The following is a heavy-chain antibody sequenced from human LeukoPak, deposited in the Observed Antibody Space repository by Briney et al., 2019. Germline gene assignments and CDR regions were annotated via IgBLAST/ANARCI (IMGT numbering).Heavy chain of an antibody. D-gene: IGHD5-24*01. Sequence: PGGSLRLSCAASGFTFSSFAMSWVRQTPGKGLELVSAISSSGVNTHYADSVKGLFTSSRDNTKNTLYLLMQSLGAEATAVYSCAKEALRGGYHGLFGCWGQGTLVTVPS. CDR1: GFTFSSFA. CDR3: AKEALRGGYHGLFGC. V-gene: IGHV3-23*01. J-gene: IGHJ4*02. CDR2: ISSSGVNT.